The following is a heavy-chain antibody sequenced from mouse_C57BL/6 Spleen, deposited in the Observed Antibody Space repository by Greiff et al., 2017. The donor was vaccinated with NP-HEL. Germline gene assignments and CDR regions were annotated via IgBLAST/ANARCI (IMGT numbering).Heavy chain of an antibody. CDR2: IYPGSGST. Sequence: QVQLQQPGAELVKPGASVKMSCKASGYTFTSYWITWVKQRPGQGLAWIGDIYPGSGSTNYNEKFKSTATLTVATSSSTAYMQLSSLTSEDSAVYYCARSLKPWFAYRGQGTLVTVSA. J-gene: IGHJ3*01. D-gene: IGHD6-1*01. CDR3: ARSLKPWFAY. CDR1: GYTFTSYW. V-gene: IGHV1-55*01.